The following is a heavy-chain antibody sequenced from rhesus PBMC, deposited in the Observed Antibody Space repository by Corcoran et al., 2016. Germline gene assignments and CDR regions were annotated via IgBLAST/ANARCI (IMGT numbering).Heavy chain of an antibody. CDR3: AKHLQGGIAAAGSYGLDS. V-gene: IGHV5-20*01. J-gene: IGHJ6*01. Sequence: EVQLVQSGAEVKRPGESLKISCKTSGYSFTSYWISWVRQMPGKGLEWMGAIDPSDSDTRYNPSFQGQVTSSADKSISTAYLQWSRLKASDTATYYCAKHLQGGIAAAGSYGLDSWGQGVVATVSA. CDR2: IDPSDSDT. CDR1: GYSFTSYW. D-gene: IGHD6-31*01.